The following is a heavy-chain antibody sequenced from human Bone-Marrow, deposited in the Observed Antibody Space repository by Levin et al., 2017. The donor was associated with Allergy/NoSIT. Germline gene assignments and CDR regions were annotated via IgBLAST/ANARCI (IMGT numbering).Heavy chain of an antibody. Sequence: SVKVSCPSSLVPFLPSVLPLVLPAPGPGLECMGGIIPIFATPNYARKFQGRVTISADESTTTAYMELTSLDSEDTAVYYCARDGGREGNNFYFDDWGQGTLVTVSS. D-gene: IGHD5-24*01. CDR1: LVPFLPSV. CDR2: IIPIFATP. V-gene: IGHV1-69*13. CDR3: ARDGGREGNNFYFDD. J-gene: IGHJ4*02.